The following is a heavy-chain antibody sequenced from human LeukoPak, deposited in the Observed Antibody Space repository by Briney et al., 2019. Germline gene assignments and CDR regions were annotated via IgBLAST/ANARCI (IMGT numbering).Heavy chain of an antibody. CDR3: ARARGAHFDY. V-gene: IGHV4-31*03. CDR1: GGSISSGGYY. J-gene: IGHJ4*02. CDR2: IYTSGST. D-gene: IGHD1-26*01. Sequence: SQTLSLTCTVSGGSISSGGYYWSWIRQHPGKGLEWIGYIYTSGSTNYNPSLKSRVTMSVDTSKNQFSLKLSSVTAADTAVYYCARARGAHFDYWGQGTLVTVSS.